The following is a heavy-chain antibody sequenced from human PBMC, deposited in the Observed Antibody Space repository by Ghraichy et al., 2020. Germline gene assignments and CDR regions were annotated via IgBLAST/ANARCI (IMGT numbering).Heavy chain of an antibody. V-gene: IGHV3-48*02. J-gene: IGHJ4*02. D-gene: IGHD2-2*02. CDR1: GSSFSVYS. Sequence: CAASGSSFSVYSMSWVRQAPGKGLECIAYISSSSSTIYYADSVKGRFTISRDNAKTSLYLQMNSLRDDDTAIYYCARGSIRGFDYWGQGTLVTVSS. CDR3: ARGSIRGFDY. CDR2: ISSSSSTI.